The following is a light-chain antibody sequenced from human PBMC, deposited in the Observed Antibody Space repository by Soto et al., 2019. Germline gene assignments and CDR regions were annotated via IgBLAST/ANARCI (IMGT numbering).Light chain of an antibody. CDR2: DVS. V-gene: IGLV2-14*01. Sequence: QSVLTQPASVSGSPGQWITISCTGTSSDVGGYNYVSWYQQRPGKAPKLMIYDVSNRPSGVSNRFSGSKSGNTASLTISGLQAEDEADYYCSSYTSSSPYVFGTGTKVTVL. J-gene: IGLJ1*01. CDR1: SSDVGGYNY. CDR3: SSYTSSSPYV.